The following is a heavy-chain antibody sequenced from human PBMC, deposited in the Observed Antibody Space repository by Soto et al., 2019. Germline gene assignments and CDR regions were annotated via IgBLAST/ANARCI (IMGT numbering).Heavy chain of an antibody. V-gene: IGHV1-18*04. J-gene: IGHJ6*02. CDR3: ARRHNLNREYSYGTDV. CDR1: GYTFTSYG. CDR2: ISAYNGNT. Sequence: DSVKVSCKASGYTFTSYGISWVRQAPGQGLEWMGWISAYNGNTNYAQKLQGRVTMTTDTSTSTAYMELRSLRSDDTAVYYCARRHNLNREYSYGTDVCGQGTTLTVS. D-gene: IGHD1-20*01.